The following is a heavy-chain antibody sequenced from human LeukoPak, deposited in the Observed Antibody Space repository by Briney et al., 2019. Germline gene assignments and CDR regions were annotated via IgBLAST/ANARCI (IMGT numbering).Heavy chain of an antibody. J-gene: IGHJ3*02. CDR1: GFTFSSYS. V-gene: IGHV3-21*01. D-gene: IGHD3-10*01. CDR2: ISSSSSYI. CDR3: ARHLGHLMVRGVIGAFDI. Sequence: GGSLRLSCAASGFTFSSYSMDWVRQAPGKGLEWVSSISSSSSYIYYADSVKGRFTISRDNAKNSLYLQMNSLRAEDTAVYYCARHLGHLMVRGVIGAFDIWGQGTMVTVSS.